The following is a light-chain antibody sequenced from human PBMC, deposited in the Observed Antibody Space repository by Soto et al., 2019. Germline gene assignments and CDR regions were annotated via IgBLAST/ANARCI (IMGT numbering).Light chain of an antibody. J-gene: IGKJ1*01. Sequence: DIQMTQSPSTLSGSVGDRVTITCRASQTISSWLAWYQQKPGKAPKRLIYKASTLKSGVPSRFSGSGSGTEFTLTISSLQPDDFATYYCPHYNSYSEAFGQGTKVELK. CDR3: PHYNSYSEA. CDR2: KAS. V-gene: IGKV1-5*03. CDR1: QTISSW.